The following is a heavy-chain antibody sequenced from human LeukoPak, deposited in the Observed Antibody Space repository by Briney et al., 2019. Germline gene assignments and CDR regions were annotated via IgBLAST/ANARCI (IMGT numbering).Heavy chain of an antibody. Sequence: SETLSLTCTVSGGSISSGSYYWRWIRQPPGKGLEWIGYIYYSGSTNYNPSLKSRVTISVYTSKNQFSLKLSSVTAADTAVYYCARDFIATGAFDIWGQGTMVTVSS. CDR3: ARDFIATGAFDI. J-gene: IGHJ3*02. CDR1: GGSISSGSYY. V-gene: IGHV4-61*01. D-gene: IGHD1-26*01. CDR2: IYYSGST.